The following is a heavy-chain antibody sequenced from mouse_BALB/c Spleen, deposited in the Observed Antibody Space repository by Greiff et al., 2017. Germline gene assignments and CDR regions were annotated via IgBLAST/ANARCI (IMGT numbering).Heavy chain of an antibody. V-gene: IGHV14-1*02. Sequence: EVQLQESGAELVRPGALVKLSCKASGFNIKDYYMHWVKQRPEQGLEWIGWIDPENGNTIYDPKFQGKASITADTSSNTAYLQLSSLTSEDTAVYYCARNYDRYAMDYWGQGTSVTVSS. CDR1: GFNIKDYY. D-gene: IGHD1-1*01. CDR2: IDPENGNT. CDR3: ARNYDRYAMDY. J-gene: IGHJ4*01.